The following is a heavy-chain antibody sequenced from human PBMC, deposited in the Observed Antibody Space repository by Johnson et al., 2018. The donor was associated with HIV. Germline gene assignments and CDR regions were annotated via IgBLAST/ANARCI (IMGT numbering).Heavy chain of an antibody. J-gene: IGHJ3*02. CDR1: GFTFDDYA. CDR2: ISYDGSNK. D-gene: IGHD1-26*01. V-gene: IGHV3-30*04. Sequence: MQLVESGGGLVQPGRSLRLSCAASGFTFDDYAMHWVRQAPGKGLEWVAVISYDGSNKYYADSVKGRFTIYRDNSKNTLYLQMNSLRPEDTAVYYCAKVPYGGSADDAFDIWGQGTMVTVSS. CDR3: AKVPYGGSADDAFDI.